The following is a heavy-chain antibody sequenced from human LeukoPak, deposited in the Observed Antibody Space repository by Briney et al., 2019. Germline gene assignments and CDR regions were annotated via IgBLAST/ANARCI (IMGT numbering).Heavy chain of an antibody. J-gene: IGHJ4*02. D-gene: IGHD3-10*01. Sequence: SETLSLTCAVYGGSFSGYYWSWIRQPPGKGLEWIGEINHSGGTNYNPSLRSRVTISVDTSKNQFSLNLSSVTAADTALYYCARGMVRGVSVAYYWGQGTLVTVSS. CDR2: INHSGGT. CDR3: ARGMVRGVSVAYY. CDR1: GGSFSGYY. V-gene: IGHV4-34*01.